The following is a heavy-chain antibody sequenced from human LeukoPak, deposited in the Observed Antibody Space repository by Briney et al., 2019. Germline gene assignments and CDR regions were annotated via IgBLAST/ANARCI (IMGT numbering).Heavy chain of an antibody. D-gene: IGHD3-22*01. CDR1: GGSISSYY. J-gene: IGHJ4*02. V-gene: IGHV4-59*01. CDR2: IYYSGST. CDR3: ARGIGYYDSSGYGN. Sequence: PSETLSLTCTVSGGSISSYYWSWIRQPPGKGLEWIGYIYYSGSTNYNPSLKSRVTISVDTSKNQFSLKLSSVTAADTAVYYCARGIGYYDSSGYGNWGQGTLVTVSS.